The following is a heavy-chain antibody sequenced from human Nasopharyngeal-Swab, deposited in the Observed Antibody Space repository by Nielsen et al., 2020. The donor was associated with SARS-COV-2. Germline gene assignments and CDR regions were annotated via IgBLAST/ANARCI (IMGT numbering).Heavy chain of an antibody. CDR2: IYYSGST. CDR3: ARDSRSSGWNWFDP. J-gene: IGHJ5*02. D-gene: IGHD6-25*01. V-gene: IGHV4-59*01. Sequence: GSLRLYCTVSGGSISSYYWSWIRQTPGKGLEWIGYIYYSGSTNYNPSLKSRVTISVDTSKNQFSLKLSSVTAADTALYYCARDSRSSGWNWFDPWGQGTLVTVSS. CDR1: GGSISSYY.